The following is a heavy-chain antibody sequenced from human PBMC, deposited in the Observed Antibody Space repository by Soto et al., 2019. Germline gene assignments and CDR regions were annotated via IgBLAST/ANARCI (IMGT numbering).Heavy chain of an antibody. CDR2: ISGSGGSI. Sequence: EVQLLESGGGLVQPGGSLRLSCAASGFTFSSYAMSWVRQAPGKGLEWVSAISGSGGSIYYAYSVKGRFTISRDNSNNTVSLQMNSLRAQDTAVYYCSRRSSPYYFDYWGRGTLVPVSS. J-gene: IGHJ4*02. CDR3: SRRSSPYYFDY. CDR1: GFTFSSYA. V-gene: IGHV3-23*01.